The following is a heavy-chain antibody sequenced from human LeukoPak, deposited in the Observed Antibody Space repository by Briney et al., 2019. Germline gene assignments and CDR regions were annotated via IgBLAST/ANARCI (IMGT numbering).Heavy chain of an antibody. CDR1: GFTFSSYW. V-gene: IGHV3-74*01. CDR3: ARRSSGSPPYYFDY. CDR2: INSDGSST. Sequence: GGSPRLSCAASGFTFSSYWMHWVRQAPGKGLVWVSRINSDGSSTNYADSVKGRFTISRDNTKNTLYLQMNSLRAEDTAIYYCARRSSGSPPYYFDYWGQGTLVTVSS. J-gene: IGHJ4*02. D-gene: IGHD1-26*01.